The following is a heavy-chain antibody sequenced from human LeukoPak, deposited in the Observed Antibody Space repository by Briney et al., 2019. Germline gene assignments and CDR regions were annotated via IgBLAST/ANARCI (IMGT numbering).Heavy chain of an antibody. CDR1: GFTFSSYA. CDR3: AKVRKYYYESSGFGFDY. Sequence: PGGSLRLSCAASGFTFSSYAMSWVRQAPGKGLEWVSAISGSGGSTYYADSVKGRFTISRDNSKNTLYLQMNSLRAEDTAVYYCAKVRKYYYESSGFGFDYWGQGTLVTVSS. V-gene: IGHV3-23*01. J-gene: IGHJ4*02. D-gene: IGHD3-22*01. CDR2: ISGSGGST.